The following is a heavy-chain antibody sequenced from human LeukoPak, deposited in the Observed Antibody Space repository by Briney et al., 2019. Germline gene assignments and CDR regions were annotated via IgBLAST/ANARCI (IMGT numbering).Heavy chain of an antibody. CDR3: AKDAKFRYSSSWYYFDY. CDR2: IRYDGSNE. J-gene: IGHJ4*02. CDR1: GFTFSSYG. D-gene: IGHD6-13*01. Sequence: GGSLRLSCAASGFTFSSYGMHWVRQAPGKGLEWVAFIRYDGSNEYYGDSVKGRFTISRDSSKNKLYLQMNSLRAEDTAVYYCAKDAKFRYSSSWYYFDYWGQGTLVTVSS. V-gene: IGHV3-30*02.